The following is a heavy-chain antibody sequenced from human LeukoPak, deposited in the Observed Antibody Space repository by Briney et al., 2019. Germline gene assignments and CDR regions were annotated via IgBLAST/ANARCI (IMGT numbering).Heavy chain of an antibody. V-gene: IGHV3-30-3*01. D-gene: IGHD3-3*01. J-gene: IGHJ6*02. CDR2: ISYDGSNK. CDR1: GFTFSSYA. Sequence: GGPLRLSCAASGFTFSSYAMHWVRQAPRKGLEWVAVISYDGSNKYYADSVKGRFTISRDNSKNTLYLQMNSLRAEDTAVYYCARDVDYDFWSGYHAIYVMDVWGQGTTVTVSS. CDR3: ARDVDYDFWSGYHAIYVMDV.